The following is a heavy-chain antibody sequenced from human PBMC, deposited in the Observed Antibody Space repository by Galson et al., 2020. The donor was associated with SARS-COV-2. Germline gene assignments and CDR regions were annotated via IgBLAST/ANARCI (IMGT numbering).Heavy chain of an antibody. CDR3: VRRGYTSSWYYFDS. J-gene: IGHJ4*02. CDR1: GYSFSTYW. D-gene: IGHD6-13*01. V-gene: IGHV5-51*01. CDR2: ISPADSDT. Sequence: GASLKISCEASGYSFSTYWIGRVRQMPGRGMEWMGIISPADSDTSYSPSFKGQVTISADKSINTAYLQWTSLQASDTAIYCCVRRGYTSSWYYFDSWGQGTLVTVSS.